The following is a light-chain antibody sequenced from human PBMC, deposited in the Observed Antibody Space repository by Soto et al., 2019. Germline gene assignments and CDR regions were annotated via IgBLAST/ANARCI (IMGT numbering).Light chain of an antibody. J-gene: IGLJ3*02. CDR1: SSDVGGYNY. V-gene: IGLV2-14*01. Sequence: QSVLTQPASVSGSPGQSITFSCTGTSSDVGGYNYVSWYQQHPGKAPKLMIYEVNNRPSGVSNRFSGSKSGNTASLTISGLQAEDEADYYCSSYTSSHTRVFGGGTQLTVL. CDR3: SSYTSSHTRV. CDR2: EVN.